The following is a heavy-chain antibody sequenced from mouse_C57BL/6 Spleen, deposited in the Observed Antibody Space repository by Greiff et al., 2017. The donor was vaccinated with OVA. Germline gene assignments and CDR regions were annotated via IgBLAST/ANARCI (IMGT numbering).Heavy chain of an antibody. CDR3: VRHYPLYYGSSYGYFDV. CDR1: GFSFNTYA. V-gene: IGHV10-1*01. CDR2: IRSKSNNYAT. J-gene: IGHJ1*03. D-gene: IGHD1-1*01. Sequence: EADGGLVQPKGSLKLSCAASGFSFNTYAMNWVRQAPGKGLEWVARIRSKSNNYATYYADSVKDRFTISRDDSESMLYLQMNNLKTEDTAMYYCVRHYPLYYGSSYGYFDVWGTGTTVTVSS.